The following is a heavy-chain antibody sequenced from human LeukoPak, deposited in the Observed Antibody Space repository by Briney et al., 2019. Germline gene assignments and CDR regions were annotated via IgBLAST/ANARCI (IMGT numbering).Heavy chain of an antibody. J-gene: IGHJ4*02. D-gene: IGHD6-6*01. CDR2: ITGSSSYI. CDR3: ASGFSSSPYFDY. Sequence: PGGSLRLSCAASGFTFSTYYMNWVRQAPGKGLEWVSFITGSSSYIYYTDSVKGRFTISRDNAKNSLFLQMNRLRDEDTAVYYFASGFSSSPYFDYWGQGTLVTVSS. V-gene: IGHV3-21*01. CDR1: GFTFSTYY.